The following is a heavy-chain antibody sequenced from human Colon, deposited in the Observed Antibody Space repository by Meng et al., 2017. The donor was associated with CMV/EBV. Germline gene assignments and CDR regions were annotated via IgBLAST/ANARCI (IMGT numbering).Heavy chain of an antibody. Sequence: GGSLRLSCVVSGFFFEDYAMIWVRHAPGEGLQWVSAINWNAAYTYHADSVEGRFTISRDNAKNSLYLHMSSLRAEDTAFYYCARGPLSSSSRWFFEYWGQGTLVTVSS. V-gene: IGHV3-20*04. J-gene: IGHJ4*02. CDR2: INWNAAYT. CDR3: ARGPLSSSSRWFFEY. CDR1: GFFFEDYA. D-gene: IGHD2-2*01.